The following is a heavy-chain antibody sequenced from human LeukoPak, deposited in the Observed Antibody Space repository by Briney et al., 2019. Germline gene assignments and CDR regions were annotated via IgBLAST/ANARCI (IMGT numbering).Heavy chain of an antibody. Sequence: PGGSLRLSCVASGFTFSSYAMTWVRQAPGKGLEWVSIISGSGGSTYSADSVKGRFTISRDNSKNTLYLQMNSLRAEDTAVYYCAKSKWLDDYWGQGTLVTVSS. V-gene: IGHV3-23*01. CDR3: AKSKWLDDY. J-gene: IGHJ4*02. CDR2: ISGSGGST. CDR1: GFTFSSYA. D-gene: IGHD6-19*01.